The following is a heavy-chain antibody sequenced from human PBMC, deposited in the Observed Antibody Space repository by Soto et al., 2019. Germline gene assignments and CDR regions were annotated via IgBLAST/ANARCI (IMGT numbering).Heavy chain of an antibody. J-gene: IGHJ6*02. CDR1: GDSVSSNSSA. CDR3: AREVAVAGTGYYYFGIDV. Sequence: SQTLALACGISGDSVSSNSSACNVSRQSPSRGVEWLGRTYYRSKWYNEYAVFVKSRITINPDTSKNQFSLQLNSVTPEDTAVYYCAREVAVAGTGYYYFGIDVWGQGTTVTVSS. CDR2: TYYRSKWYN. V-gene: IGHV6-1*01. D-gene: IGHD6-19*01.